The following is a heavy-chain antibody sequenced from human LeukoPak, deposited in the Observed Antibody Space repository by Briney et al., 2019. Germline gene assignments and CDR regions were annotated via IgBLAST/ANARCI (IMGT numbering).Heavy chain of an antibody. CDR3: AKAYGYGNRGIDY. J-gene: IGHJ4*02. CDR1: GFTFSSYA. CDR2: ISAGGGST. Sequence: GGSLRLSCAASGFTFSSYAMSWVRQAPGKGLEWVSGISAGGGSTYYADSVKGRFTISRDDSKNTLYLQMNSLRVDDTAVYYCAKAYGYGNRGIDYWGQGTLVTVSS. V-gene: IGHV3-23*01. D-gene: IGHD6-13*01.